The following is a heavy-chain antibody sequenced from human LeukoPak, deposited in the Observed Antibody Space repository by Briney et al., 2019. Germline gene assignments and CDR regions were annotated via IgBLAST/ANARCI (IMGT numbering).Heavy chain of an antibody. CDR1: GGSISSYY. CDR3: ARGGPGSTYYYDSSGDYFGY. J-gene: IGHJ4*02. Sequence: SETLSLTCTVSGGSISSYYWSWIRQPPGKGLEWIGYIYYSGSTNYSPSLKSRVTISVDTSKNQFSLKLSSVTAADTAVYYCARGGPGSTYYYDSSGDYFGYWGQGTLVTVSS. D-gene: IGHD3-22*01. V-gene: IGHV4-59*01. CDR2: IYYSGST.